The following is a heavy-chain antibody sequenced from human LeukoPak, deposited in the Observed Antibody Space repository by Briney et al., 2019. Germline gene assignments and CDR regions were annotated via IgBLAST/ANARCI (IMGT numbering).Heavy chain of an antibody. V-gene: IGHV3-30*04. Sequence: GGSLRLSCAASGFTFSSYAMHWVRQAPGKGLEWVAVISYDGSNKYYADSVKGRFTISRDNSKNTLYLQMNSLRAEDTAVYYCARGGSYYPGWGQGTLVTVSS. CDR3: ARGGSYYPG. CDR1: GFTFSSYA. CDR2: ISYDGSNK. D-gene: IGHD1-26*01. J-gene: IGHJ4*02.